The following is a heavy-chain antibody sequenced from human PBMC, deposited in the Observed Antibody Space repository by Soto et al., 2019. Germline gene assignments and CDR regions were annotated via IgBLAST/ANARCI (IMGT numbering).Heavy chain of an antibody. CDR2: IYYSGST. J-gene: IGHJ3*02. D-gene: IGHD2-21*02. CDR3: ASVKAFCGDDCPDAFDI. V-gene: IGHV4-39*01. Sequence: SETLSLTCTVSGGSIISSSFYWGWIRQPPGKGLEWIGNIYYSGSTYYNPSLKSRVIISVDTSKNQFSLKLSSVTAADSAVYYCASVKAFCGDDCPDAFDIWGQGTMVTVSS. CDR1: GGSIISSSFY.